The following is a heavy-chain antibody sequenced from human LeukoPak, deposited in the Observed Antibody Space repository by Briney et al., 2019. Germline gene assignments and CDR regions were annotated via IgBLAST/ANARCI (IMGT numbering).Heavy chain of an antibody. J-gene: IGHJ6*04. CDR1: GFTFSSYS. D-gene: IGHD2-15*01. CDR2: ISSSSSYI. CDR3: ARNQGDCSGGSCYRWGYYGMDV. V-gene: IGHV3-21*01. Sequence: GGSLRLSCAASGFTFSSYSMNWVRQAPGKGLEWVSSISSSSSYIYYADSVKGRFTISRDNAKNSLYLQMNSLRAEDTAVYYCARNQGDCSGGSCYRWGYYGMDVWGKGTTVTASS.